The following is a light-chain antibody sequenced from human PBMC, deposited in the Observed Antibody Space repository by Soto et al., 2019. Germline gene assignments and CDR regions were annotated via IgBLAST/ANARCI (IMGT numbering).Light chain of an antibody. CDR2: EVS. CDR1: SSDVGGYNY. Sequence: QSVLTQPPSASGSPGQSVTISCTGTSSDVGGYNYVSWYQQHPGKAPKLMIYEVSERPSGVPDRFSGSKSGKTASLTVSGLQAEDEADYYCSSYAGSNTYVFGTGTKVTVL. J-gene: IGLJ1*01. CDR3: SSYAGSNTYV. V-gene: IGLV2-8*01.